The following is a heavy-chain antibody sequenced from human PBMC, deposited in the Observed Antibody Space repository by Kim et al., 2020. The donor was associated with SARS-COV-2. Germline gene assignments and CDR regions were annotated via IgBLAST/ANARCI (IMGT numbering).Heavy chain of an antibody. CDR3: ANFVLMVFWIAFDI. D-gene: IGHD2-8*01. CDR2: ISGSGGST. J-gene: IGHJ3*02. Sequence: GGSLRLSCAASGFTFSSYAMSWVRQAPGKGLEWVSAISGSGGSTYYADSVKGRFTISRDNSKNTLYLQMNSLRADDTAVYYCANFVLMVFWIAFDIWGQGTMVTVSS. CDR1: GFTFSSYA. V-gene: IGHV3-23*01.